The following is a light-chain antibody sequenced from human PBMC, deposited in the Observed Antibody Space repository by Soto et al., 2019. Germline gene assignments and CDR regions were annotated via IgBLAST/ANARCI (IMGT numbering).Light chain of an antibody. V-gene: IGKV1-39*01. Sequence: DVEMTQSPSSLSASVGDSVTLTCRASQSIGHSLNWYQKTAGRAPNVRIYFASNVQSGVPSRFRGSGSRTDFTLTISGLQPKNFATIAAQPSFISQGTFAKGTRL. CDR1: QSIGHS. CDR3: QPSFISQGT. CDR2: FAS. J-gene: IGKJ5*01.